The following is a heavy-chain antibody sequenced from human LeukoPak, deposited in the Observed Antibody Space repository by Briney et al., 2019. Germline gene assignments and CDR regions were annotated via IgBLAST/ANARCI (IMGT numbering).Heavy chain of an antibody. J-gene: IGHJ5*02. CDR1: GYNFTSYW. Sequence: GESLKISCKGSGYNFTSYWIGWGRQVPGKGLEWMGIIYPGDSDTRYSPSFQGQVTISADKSISTAYLQWSSLKASDTAMYYCARRAYYYDSSGSIGHWFDPWGQGTLVTVSS. CDR3: ARRAYYYDSSGSIGHWFDP. D-gene: IGHD3-22*01. CDR2: IYPGDSDT. V-gene: IGHV5-51*01.